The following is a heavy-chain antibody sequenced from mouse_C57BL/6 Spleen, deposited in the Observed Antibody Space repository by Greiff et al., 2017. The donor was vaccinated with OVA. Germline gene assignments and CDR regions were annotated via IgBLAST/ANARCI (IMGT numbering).Heavy chain of an antibody. J-gene: IGHJ3*01. V-gene: IGHV5-17*01. D-gene: IGHD1-1*01. CDR3: ARPSGGSSYGGFAY. Sequence: DVQLVESGGGLVKPGGSLKLSCAASGFTFSDYGLHWVRQAPEKGLEWVAYISSGSSTIYYADTVKGRFPISRDNAKNTLFLQLTSLRSEDTAMYYCARPSGGSSYGGFAYWGQGTLVTVSA. CDR1: GFTFSDYG. CDR2: ISSGSSTI.